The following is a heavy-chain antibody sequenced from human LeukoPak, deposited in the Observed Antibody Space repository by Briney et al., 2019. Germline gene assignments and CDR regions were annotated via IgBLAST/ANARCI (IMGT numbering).Heavy chain of an antibody. Sequence: GGSLRLSCAASGFTFSDFPRIWVRQAPGKGLEWVSTIFPSSVEIHYADSVKGRFTISRDNSRSTLSLQMDSLRAEDTATYYCATYRQIQVPFEFWGQGTLVTVSS. CDR2: IFPSSVEI. CDR3: ATYRQIQVPFEF. V-gene: IGHV3-23*01. D-gene: IGHD5-18*01. J-gene: IGHJ4*02. CDR1: GFTFSDFP.